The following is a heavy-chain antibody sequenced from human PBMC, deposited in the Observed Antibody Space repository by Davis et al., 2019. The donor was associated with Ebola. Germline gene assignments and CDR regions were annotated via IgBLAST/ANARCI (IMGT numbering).Heavy chain of an antibody. Sequence: ASVKVSCKASGYTFTSYDINWARQATGQGLEWMGWMNPNSGNTGYAQKFQGRVTMTRNTSISTAYMELSSLRSEDTAVYYCARVPFLEWLLRDDYYYYGMDVWGQGTTVTVSS. V-gene: IGHV1-8*01. CDR3: ARVPFLEWLLRDDYYYYGMDV. CDR1: GYTFTSYD. J-gene: IGHJ6*02. D-gene: IGHD3-3*01. CDR2: MNPNSGNT.